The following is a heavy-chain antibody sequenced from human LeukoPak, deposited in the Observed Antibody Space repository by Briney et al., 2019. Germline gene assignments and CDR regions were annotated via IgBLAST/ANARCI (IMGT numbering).Heavy chain of an antibody. V-gene: IGHV3-64*01. Sequence: GGSLRLSCAASGFTFSSYAMHWVRQAPGKGLEYVSAISSNGGSTYYANSVKGRFTISRDNSKNTLYLQMGSLRAEDMAVYYCARGIYYYDSSGPGGAFDIWGQGTMVTVSS. D-gene: IGHD3-22*01. CDR3: ARGIYYYDSSGPGGAFDI. CDR2: ISSNGGST. CDR1: GFTFSSYA. J-gene: IGHJ3*02.